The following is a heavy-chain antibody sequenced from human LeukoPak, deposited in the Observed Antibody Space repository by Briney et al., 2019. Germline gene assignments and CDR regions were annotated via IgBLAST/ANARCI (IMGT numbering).Heavy chain of an antibody. Sequence: PGGSLRLSCEGSGFTLYDYGMCSVRHTPGKGLEWVSGINWNGGSTGYADSVKGRFTISRDNAKNSLYLQMNSLRVEDTALYYCARVQRELMWYYFDYWGQGTLVTVSS. V-gene: IGHV3-20*04. CDR2: INWNGGST. CDR1: GFTLYDYG. CDR3: ARVQRELMWYYFDY. J-gene: IGHJ4*02. D-gene: IGHD1-1*01.